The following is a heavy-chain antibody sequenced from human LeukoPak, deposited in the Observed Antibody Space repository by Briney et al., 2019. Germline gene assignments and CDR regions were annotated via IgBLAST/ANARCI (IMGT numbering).Heavy chain of an antibody. CDR3: ARGGLRARSWFES. CDR1: GYTFTSYY. V-gene: IGHV1-46*01. J-gene: IGHJ5*01. CDR2: INPSSGRT. Sequence: ASVKVSCKASGYTFTSYYMNWVRQAPGQGLEWMGIINPSSGRTTYAQKFQGRVTMTRDTSTSTVYMELTSLRSEDTAVFYCARGGLRARSWFESWGQGTMVTVCS. D-gene: IGHD3/OR15-3a*01.